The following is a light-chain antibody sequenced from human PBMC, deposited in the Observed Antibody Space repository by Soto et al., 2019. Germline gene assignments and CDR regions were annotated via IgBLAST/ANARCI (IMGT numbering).Light chain of an antibody. V-gene: IGKV3-20*01. Sequence: EVAWTQAPGTLSFSPGERATLSCRASQSVSSNYLTWYQQKPGKAPRLLIYGASSRATGIPDRFSGSGSGADFTLTTSRLVPEDFAVYYCYQYGSSPFTFDPGTKVDIK. J-gene: IGKJ3*01. CDR2: GAS. CDR3: YQYGSSPFT. CDR1: QSVSSNY.